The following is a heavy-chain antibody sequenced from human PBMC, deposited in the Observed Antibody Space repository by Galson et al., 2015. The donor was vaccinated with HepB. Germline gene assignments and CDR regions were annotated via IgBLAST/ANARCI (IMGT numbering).Heavy chain of an antibody. V-gene: IGHV1-18*01. CDR1: GYTFTSHG. J-gene: IGHJ4*02. Sequence: SVKVSCKASGYTFTSHGISWVRQAPGQGLEWMGWISAYKGSTNYAQKLQGRVTMTTDTSTSAAYVELRSLRSDDTAVYYCARTVAGNYCDFWGQGTLVTVSS. D-gene: IGHD6-19*01. CDR3: ARTVAGNYCDF. CDR2: ISAYKGST.